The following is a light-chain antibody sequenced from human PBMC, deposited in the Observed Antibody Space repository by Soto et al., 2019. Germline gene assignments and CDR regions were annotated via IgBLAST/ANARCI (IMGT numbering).Light chain of an antibody. J-gene: IGKJ1*01. CDR2: GAS. V-gene: IGKV3-20*01. Sequence: IVLTQSPGTLSLYPGERATLSCRASQSVSSTYLAWYQQKPGQAPRLLIYGASSRATGIPDRFSGSGSGTDFTLTISRLEPEDFAVYYCQHYGGPRWTFGQGTKVDIK. CDR3: QHYGGPRWT. CDR1: QSVSSTY.